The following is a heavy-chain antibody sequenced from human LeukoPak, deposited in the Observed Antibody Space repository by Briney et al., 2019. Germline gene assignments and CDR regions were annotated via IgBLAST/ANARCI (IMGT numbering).Heavy chain of an antibody. J-gene: IGHJ4*02. CDR1: GGSFSGYY. Sequence: TSETLSLTCAVYGGSFSGYYWSWIRQPPGKGLEWIGEINHSGSTNYNPSLKSRVTISVDTSKNQFSLKLSSVTAADTAVYYCASPFGQQLEPYYFDYWGQGTLVTVSS. CDR3: ASPFGQQLEPYYFDY. D-gene: IGHD6-13*01. V-gene: IGHV4-34*01. CDR2: INHSGST.